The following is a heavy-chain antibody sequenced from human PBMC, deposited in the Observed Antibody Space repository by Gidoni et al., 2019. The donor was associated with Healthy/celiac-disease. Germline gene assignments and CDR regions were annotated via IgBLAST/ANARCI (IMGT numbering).Heavy chain of an antibody. V-gene: IGHV4-34*01. CDR3: ARGRDCSSTSCHYYGMDV. D-gene: IGHD2-2*01. J-gene: IGHJ6*02. Sequence: QVQLQQWGAGLLKPSETLSLTCAVDGGSFSGYYWSWLRQPPGKGLEWIGEVNHSGSTNYIPSFKSRVTISVDTSKNQFSLKLSSVTAADTAVYYCARGRDCSSTSCHYYGMDVWGQGPTVTVSS. CDR2: VNHSGST. CDR1: GGSFSGYY.